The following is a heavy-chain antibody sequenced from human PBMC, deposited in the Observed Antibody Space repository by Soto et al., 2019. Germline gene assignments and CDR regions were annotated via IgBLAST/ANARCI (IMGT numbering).Heavy chain of an antibody. J-gene: IGHJ6*02. V-gene: IGHV3-30-3*01. D-gene: IGHD6-13*01. Sequence: PGGSLRLSCAASGFTFSSYAMHWVRQAPGKGLEWVAVISYDGSNKYYADSVKGRFTISRDNSKNTLYLQMNSLRAEDTAVYYCARDIADYYYYGMDVWGQGTTVTVSS. CDR3: ARDIADYYYYGMDV. CDR1: GFTFSSYA. CDR2: ISYDGSNK.